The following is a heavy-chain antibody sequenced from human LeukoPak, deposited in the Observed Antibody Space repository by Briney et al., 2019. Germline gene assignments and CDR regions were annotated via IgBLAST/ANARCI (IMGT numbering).Heavy chain of an antibody. CDR1: GFTFSNYI. CDR2: ILENGSNQ. Sequence: QPGGSLRLSCAASGFTFSNYIMHWVRQAPGKGLDWVAVILENGSNQYYADSVKGRFTISRDNSKNTLYLQMNSLRAEDTAVYYCAKLPGYYYGSGSYYYYYMDVWGKGTTVTVSS. CDR3: AKLPGYYYGSGSYYYYYMDV. D-gene: IGHD3-10*01. V-gene: IGHV3-30*04. J-gene: IGHJ6*03.